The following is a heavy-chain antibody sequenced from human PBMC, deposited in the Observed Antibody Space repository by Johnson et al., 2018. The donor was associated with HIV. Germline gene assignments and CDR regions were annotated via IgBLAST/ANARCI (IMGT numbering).Heavy chain of an antibody. Sequence: VQLVESGGGVVRPGGSLRLSCAASGFTFDDYGMSWVRQAPGKGLEWVSGINWNGGSTGYADSVKGRFTISRDNTKNSLYMQMNSLGAEDTAVYYCVRGDGVTSAFDIWGQGTVVTVSS. J-gene: IGHJ3*02. CDR2: INWNGGST. CDR1: GFTFDDYG. CDR3: VRGDGVTSAFDI. D-gene: IGHD2-21*02. V-gene: IGHV3-20*04.